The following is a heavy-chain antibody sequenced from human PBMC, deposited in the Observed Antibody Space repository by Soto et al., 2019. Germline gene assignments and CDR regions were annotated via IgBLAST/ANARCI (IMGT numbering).Heavy chain of an antibody. Sequence: QVHLQESGPGLVKPPQTLSLTCSVNGDSINSDSVYWSWIRQSPGKGLEYIGYITYNGRTFYNPSLKSRVTMSVDTPKNQFSLEVRSVTAADTAVYYCARERQVGPSSGRFDPWGQGTLVTVST. CDR1: GDSINSDSVY. V-gene: IGHV4-31*03. CDR3: ARERQVGPSSGRFDP. J-gene: IGHJ5*02. CDR2: ITYNGRT.